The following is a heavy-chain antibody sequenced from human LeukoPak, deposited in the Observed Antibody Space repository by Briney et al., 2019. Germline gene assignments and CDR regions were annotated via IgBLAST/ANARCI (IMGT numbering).Heavy chain of an antibody. Sequence: EPSETLSLTCTVSGGSISSGGYYWSWIRQHPGKGLEWIGYIYYSGSTYYNPSLKSRVTISVDTSKNQFSLKLSSVTAADTAVYYCARVGLERPFDYWGQGTLVTVSS. CDR1: GGSISSGGYY. J-gene: IGHJ4*02. D-gene: IGHD1-1*01. V-gene: IGHV4-31*03. CDR3: ARVGLERPFDY. CDR2: IYYSGST.